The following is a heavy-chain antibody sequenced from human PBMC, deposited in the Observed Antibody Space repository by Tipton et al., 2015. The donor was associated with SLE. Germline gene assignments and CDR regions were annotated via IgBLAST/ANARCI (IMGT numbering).Heavy chain of an antibody. CDR3: ARVRVGARGAFDI. J-gene: IGHJ3*02. Sequence: TLSLTCTVSGGSISSGDYYWSWIRQPPGKGLEWIGYIYYSGSTNYNPSLKSRVTISVETSKNQFSLKLSSVTAADTAVYYCARVRVGARGAFDIWGQGTMVTVSS. CDR1: GGSISSGDYY. D-gene: IGHD1-26*01. V-gene: IGHV4-61*08. CDR2: IYYSGST.